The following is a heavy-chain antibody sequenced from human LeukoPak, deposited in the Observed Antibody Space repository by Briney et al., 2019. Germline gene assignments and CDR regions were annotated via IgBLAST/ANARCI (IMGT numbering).Heavy chain of an antibody. D-gene: IGHD3-22*01. CDR2: IYYSGNT. CDR3: ASLFYYDTRGYSYYFDY. Sequence: PSETLSLTCTVSGVSISSYYWSWIRQPPGKGLEWIGYIYYSGNTDYNPSIKSRVTISVDTSKNQFSLKLSAVTAADTAVYYCASLFYYDTRGYSYYFDYWGQGTLVTVSS. J-gene: IGHJ4*02. CDR1: GVSISSYY. V-gene: IGHV4-59*01.